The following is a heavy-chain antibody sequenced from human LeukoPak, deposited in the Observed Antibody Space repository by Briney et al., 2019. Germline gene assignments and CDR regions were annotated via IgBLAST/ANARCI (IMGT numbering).Heavy chain of an antibody. J-gene: IGHJ3*02. Sequence: GGSLRLSCAASGFTFSSYAMSWVRQAPGKGLEWVSAISGSGGSTYYADSVKGRLTISRDNSKNTLYLQMNSLRAEDAAVYYCAKSYYGSGSYYRVDAFDIWGQGTMVTVSS. CDR3: AKSYYGSGSYYRVDAFDI. D-gene: IGHD3-10*01. CDR1: GFTFSSYA. CDR2: ISGSGGST. V-gene: IGHV3-23*01.